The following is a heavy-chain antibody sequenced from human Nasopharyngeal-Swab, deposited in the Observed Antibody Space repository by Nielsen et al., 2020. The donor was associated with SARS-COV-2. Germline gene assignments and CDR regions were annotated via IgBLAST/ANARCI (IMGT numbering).Heavy chain of an antibody. CDR2: IKSDGSTT. CDR3: TRDFSAAAGSFDI. V-gene: IGHV3-74*01. J-gene: IGHJ3*02. D-gene: IGHD6-13*01. CDR1: GLTFSSYA. Sequence: GESLKISCAASGLTFSSYAMSWVRQAPGKGLVWVSCIKSDGSTTNYADSVKGRFTISRDNAKNTLYLQMHSLRAEDTAVYYCTRDFSAAAGSFDIWGQGTMVTVSS.